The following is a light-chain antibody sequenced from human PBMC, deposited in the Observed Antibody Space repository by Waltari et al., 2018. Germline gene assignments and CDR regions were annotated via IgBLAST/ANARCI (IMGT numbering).Light chain of an antibody. Sequence: QSALTQPPSASGSLRQSVTISCTGTSNNVGGYNYVSWYQQHPGKAPRLMIYEVYNRPSGVPDRFSGSKSGNTASLTVSGLQADDEADYYYSSYAGSENVVFGGGTKLTVL. J-gene: IGLJ3*02. CDR3: SSYAGSENVV. CDR2: EVY. V-gene: IGLV2-8*01. CDR1: SNNVGGYNY.